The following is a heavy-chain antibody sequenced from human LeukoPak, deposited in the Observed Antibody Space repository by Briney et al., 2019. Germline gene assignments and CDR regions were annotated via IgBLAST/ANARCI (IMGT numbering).Heavy chain of an antibody. CDR3: AIVIVQYYFDY. Sequence: SETQSLMCSVSGGPMSSSIDYWGWFRQPPGKGLEWIGTIYYSGSTYYNASLKSRVTISVDTSKNQFSLKLSSVTAADTAVYYGAIVIVQYYFDYWGQGTLVTVSS. V-gene: IGHV4-39*01. CDR1: GGPMSSSIDY. J-gene: IGHJ4*02. CDR2: IYYSGST. D-gene: IGHD1-26*01.